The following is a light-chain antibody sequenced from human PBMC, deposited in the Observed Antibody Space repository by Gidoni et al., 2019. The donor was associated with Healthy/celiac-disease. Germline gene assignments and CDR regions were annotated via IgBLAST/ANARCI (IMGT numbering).Light chain of an antibody. CDR3: QQYNNRPPWT. CDR2: GSA. Sequence: EIVMTQSPATLSVSPGESATLSCRASQSVRSNLAWYQQKPGQAPRLLMYGSATRSTGTPARFSGSGSGTEFTITISSLQYEDFAVYYCQQYNNRPPWTFGQGTKVEIK. CDR1: QSVRSN. J-gene: IGKJ1*01. V-gene: IGKV3D-15*01.